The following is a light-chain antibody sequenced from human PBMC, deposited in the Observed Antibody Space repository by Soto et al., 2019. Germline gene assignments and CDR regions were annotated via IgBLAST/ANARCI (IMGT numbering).Light chain of an antibody. CDR2: EVT. J-gene: IGLJ1*01. CDR3: SSHTSGSTRV. CDR1: SGDVGGYDY. Sequence: QSVLTQPASWSGSPGQSIAISCTGTSGDVGGYDYVSWYQQHPDKAPKLMIYEVTKRPSWVSNRFSGSKSGNTASLTISGLQPEDEADYYCSSHTSGSTRVFGSGTKVTVL. V-gene: IGLV2-14*01.